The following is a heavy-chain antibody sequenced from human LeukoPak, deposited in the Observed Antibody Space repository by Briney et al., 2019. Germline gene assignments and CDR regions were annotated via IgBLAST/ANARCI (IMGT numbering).Heavy chain of an antibody. CDR2: IYYSGST. Sequence: SETLSLTCTVSGGSISSYYWSWIRQPPGKGLEWIGYIYYSGSTNYNPSLKSRVTISVDTSKNQFSLKLSSVTTADTAVYYCARSTSATMFGVAADYWGQGTLVTVSS. J-gene: IGHJ4*02. D-gene: IGHD3-3*01. CDR3: ARSTSATMFGVAADY. CDR1: GGSISSYY. V-gene: IGHV4-59*01.